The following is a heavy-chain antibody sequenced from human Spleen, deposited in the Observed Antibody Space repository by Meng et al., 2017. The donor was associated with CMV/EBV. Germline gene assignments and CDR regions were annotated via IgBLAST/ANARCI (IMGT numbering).Heavy chain of an antibody. Sequence: ASVKVSCKASGYTFTGHYMHWVRQAPGQGLEWMGWIHPNTGGTNYAQNFQGRVTLTRDTSIRTVYMELSSLRSDDTAMYYCARGRGGSSSALLGYWGQGTLVTVSS. J-gene: IGHJ4*02. D-gene: IGHD6-6*01. CDR3: ARGRGGSSSALLGY. CDR1: GYTFTGHY. CDR2: IHPNTGGT. V-gene: IGHV1-2*02.